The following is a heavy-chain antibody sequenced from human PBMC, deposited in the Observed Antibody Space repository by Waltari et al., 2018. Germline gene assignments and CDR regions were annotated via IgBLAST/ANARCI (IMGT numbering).Heavy chain of an antibody. V-gene: IGHV1-18*01. Sequence: QVQLVQSGAEVKKHGASVKVSCKASGYTFTSYGISWVRHAPGQGLEWMGWINAYNGNTNYAQKLQGRVTMTTDTSTSTAYMELRSLRSYDTAVYYCAREAQVSKYSSSQVDYWGQGTLVTVSS. CDR3: AREAQVSKYSSSQVDY. D-gene: IGHD6-13*01. CDR2: INAYNGNT. CDR1: GYTFTSYG. J-gene: IGHJ4*02.